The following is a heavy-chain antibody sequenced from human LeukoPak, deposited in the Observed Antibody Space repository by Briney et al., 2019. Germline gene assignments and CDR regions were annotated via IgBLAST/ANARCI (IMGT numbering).Heavy chain of an antibody. CDR2: IWYDGSNK. D-gene: IGHD3-9*01. V-gene: IGHV3-33*01. CDR3: ARSNYDILTGYHFDY. CDR1: GFTFSSDG. Sequence: GRSLRLSCAAAGFTFSSDGMHWVRQAPGKGLEWVAVIWYDGSNKYYADCVKGRFTISRDNSKNTLYLQMNSLRAEDTAVYYCARSNYDILTGYHFDYWGQGTLVTVSS. J-gene: IGHJ4*02.